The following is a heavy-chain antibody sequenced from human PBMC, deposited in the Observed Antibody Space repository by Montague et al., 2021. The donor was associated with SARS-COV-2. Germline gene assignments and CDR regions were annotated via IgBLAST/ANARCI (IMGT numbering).Heavy chain of an antibody. D-gene: IGHD2-21*02. J-gene: IGHJ5*02. CDR3: ARELQYNWFDP. CDR2: IYYRGTT. CDR1: GGSIDSYY. Sequence: SETLPLTCTVSGGSIDSYYWSWLRQPPGKGLEWIGYIYYRGTTNYNPSLESRVTMSVGTSKNQFSLNLSSVTAADTAMYYCARELQYNWFDPWGQGTLVTVSS. V-gene: IGHV4-59*01.